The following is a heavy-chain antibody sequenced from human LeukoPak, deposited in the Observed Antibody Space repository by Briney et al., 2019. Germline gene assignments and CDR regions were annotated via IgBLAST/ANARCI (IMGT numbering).Heavy chain of an antibody. CDR1: GFTFSSYD. D-gene: IGHD4-11*01. V-gene: IGHV3-23*01. CDR3: AKVTTNSNYAYFDY. J-gene: IGHJ4*02. CDR2: ISGSGGST. Sequence: SGGSLRLSCAASGFTFSSYDMSWVRQAPGKGLEWVSAISGSGGSTYYADSVKGRFTISRDNSKNTLYLQMNSLRAEDTAVYYCAKVTTNSNYAYFDYWGQGTLVTVSS.